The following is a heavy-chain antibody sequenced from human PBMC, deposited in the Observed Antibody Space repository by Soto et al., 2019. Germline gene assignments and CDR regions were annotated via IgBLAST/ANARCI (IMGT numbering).Heavy chain of an antibody. V-gene: IGHV1-69*13. D-gene: IGHD5-18*01. CDR2: IIPIFGTA. J-gene: IGHJ6*02. CDR3: ARTNSYGYDYYYYYGMDV. Sequence: VASVKVSCKASGGTFSSYAISWVRQAPGQGLEWMGGIIPIFGTANYAQKFQGRVTITADESTSTAYMELSSLRSEDTAVYYCARTNSYGYDYYYYYGMDVWGQGTTVTVSS. CDR1: GGTFSSYA.